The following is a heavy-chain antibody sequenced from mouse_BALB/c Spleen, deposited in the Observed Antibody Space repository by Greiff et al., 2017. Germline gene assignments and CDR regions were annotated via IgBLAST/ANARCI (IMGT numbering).Heavy chain of an antibody. CDR2: ISNLAYSI. V-gene: IGHV5-15*02. CDR1: GFTFSDYG. CDR3: ARDRGRGAMDY. D-gene: IGHD3-3*01. J-gene: IGHJ4*01. Sequence: EVKLVESGGGLVQPGGSRKLSCAASGFTFSDYGMAWVRQAPGKGPEWVAFISNLAYSIYYADTVTGRFTISRENAKNTLYLEMSSLRSEDTAMYYCARDRGRGAMDYWGQGTSVTVSS.